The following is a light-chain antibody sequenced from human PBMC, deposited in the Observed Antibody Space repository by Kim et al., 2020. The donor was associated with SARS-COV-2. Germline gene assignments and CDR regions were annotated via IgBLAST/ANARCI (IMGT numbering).Light chain of an antibody. J-gene: IGLJ2*01. CDR3: SSYAGSNNVV. CDR2: EVS. Sequence: QSATTACTETSRYVGGYNYVSGYQQHPGKAPKLMIYEVSKRPSGVPDRFSGSKSGNTASLTVSGLQAEDEADYYCSSYAGSNNVVFGGGTQLTVL. CDR1: SRYVGGYNY. V-gene: IGLV2-8*01.